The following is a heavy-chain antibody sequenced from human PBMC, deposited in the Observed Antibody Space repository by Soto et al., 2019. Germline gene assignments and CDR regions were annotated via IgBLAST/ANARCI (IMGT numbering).Heavy chain of an antibody. D-gene: IGHD2-2*01. Sequence: LRLSCAASGFTFSSYAMNWVRQAPGKGLEWVALISYDGSNKYYADSVRGRFTISRDSSTNTLFLQMNSLRAADTAVYYCGRCTSTSCHLGSDYWGQGTLVTSPQ. CDR3: GRCTSTSCHLGSDY. V-gene: IGHV3-30-3*01. CDR2: ISYDGSNK. CDR1: GFTFSSYA. J-gene: IGHJ4*02.